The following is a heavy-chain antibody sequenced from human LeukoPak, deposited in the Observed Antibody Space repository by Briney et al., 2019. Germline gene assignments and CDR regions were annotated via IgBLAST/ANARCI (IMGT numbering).Heavy chain of an antibody. Sequence: SETLSLTCAVYGGSFSGYYWSWIRQPPGKGLEWIGEINHSGSTNYNPSLKSRVTISVDTSKNQFSPKLSSVTAADTAVYYCARGLSTRSVNWGQGTLVTVSS. CDR2: INHSGST. V-gene: IGHV4-34*01. J-gene: IGHJ4*02. D-gene: IGHD4-17*01. CDR1: GGSFSGYY. CDR3: ARGLSTRSVN.